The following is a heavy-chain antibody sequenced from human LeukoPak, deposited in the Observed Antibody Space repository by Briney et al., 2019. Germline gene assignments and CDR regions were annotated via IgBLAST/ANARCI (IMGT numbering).Heavy chain of an antibody. V-gene: IGHV1-18*01. CDR3: ARDRVPYSSQFRH. D-gene: IGHD6-19*01. CDR2: ISAYNGNT. CDR1: GYTFTSHD. J-gene: IGHJ4*02. Sequence: ASVKVSCKASGYTFTSHDVNWLRQATGQGLEWMGWISAYNGNTNYAQKLQGRVTMTTDTSTSTAYMELRSLRSDDTAVYYCARDRVPYSSQFRHWGQGTLVTVSS.